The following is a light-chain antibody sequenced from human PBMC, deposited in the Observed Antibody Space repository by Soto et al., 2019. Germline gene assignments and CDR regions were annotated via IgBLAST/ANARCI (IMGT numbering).Light chain of an antibody. V-gene: IGKV3-15*01. CDR1: QTIYNN. CDR2: HTS. Sequence: IVMPQSPDTLSVSPGERATLSCRASQTIYNNVAWYQKRPGQAPRLLIYHTSRRATGIPARFSGSGSGTEFTLTISSLQSEDFAGYYCQHYQNLGACGQGTKVDIK. CDR3: QHYQNLGA. J-gene: IGKJ1*01.